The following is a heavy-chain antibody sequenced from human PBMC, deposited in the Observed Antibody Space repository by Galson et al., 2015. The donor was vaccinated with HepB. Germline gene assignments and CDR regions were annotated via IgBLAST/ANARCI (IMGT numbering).Heavy chain of an antibody. V-gene: IGHV3-53*01. CDR2: FYSGGRT. CDR1: GFTVSNCT. Sequence: SLRLSCAASGFTVSNCTMNWVRQAPGKGLEWVSLFYSGGRTDYVDSVKGRFTISRDNSKNTLYLQLNSLRAEDTAIYYCARELNDYGAFNIWGQGTMVTVSS. J-gene: IGHJ3*02. CDR3: ARELNDYGAFNI. D-gene: IGHD3-16*01.